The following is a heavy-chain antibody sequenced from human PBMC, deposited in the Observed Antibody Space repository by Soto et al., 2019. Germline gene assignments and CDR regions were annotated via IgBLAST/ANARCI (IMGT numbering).Heavy chain of an antibody. Sequence: GESLKISCKGSGYSFTNYWIGWVRQMPGKGLEWMGIIYPGDSDTRYSPSFEGQVTISADKSISTVYLQWSSLKASDTAMYYCARHKPSLISDYWGQGTLVTVSS. J-gene: IGHJ4*02. CDR2: IYPGDSDT. V-gene: IGHV5-51*01. CDR3: ARHKPSLISDY. CDR1: GYSFTNYW.